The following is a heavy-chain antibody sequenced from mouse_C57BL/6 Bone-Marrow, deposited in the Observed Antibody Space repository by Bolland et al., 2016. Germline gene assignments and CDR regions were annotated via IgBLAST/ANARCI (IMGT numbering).Heavy chain of an antibody. Sequence: FYPGSGSIKYNEKFKDKATLTADKSSSTVYMELCRLTSEDSAVYFCARHEGDGYAMDYWGQGTS. CDR3: ARHEGDGYAMDY. D-gene: IGHD2-3*01. CDR2: FYPGSGSI. J-gene: IGHJ4*01. V-gene: IGHV1-62-2*01.